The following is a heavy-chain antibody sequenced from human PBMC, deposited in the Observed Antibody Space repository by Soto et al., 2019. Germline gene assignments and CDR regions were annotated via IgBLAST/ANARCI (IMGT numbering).Heavy chain of an antibody. J-gene: IGHJ4*02. CDR1: GGSISSYY. Sequence: SETLSLTCIVSGGSISSYYWSWIRQPPGKGLEYIGYVYYSGTTNYNPSLKSRVTISMDTSKNQFSLRLSSVTAADTAVYYCARSGYSSGFYYFDYWGQGTLVTVSS. CDR2: VYYSGTT. V-gene: IGHV4-59*13. D-gene: IGHD6-19*01. CDR3: ARSGYSSGFYYFDY.